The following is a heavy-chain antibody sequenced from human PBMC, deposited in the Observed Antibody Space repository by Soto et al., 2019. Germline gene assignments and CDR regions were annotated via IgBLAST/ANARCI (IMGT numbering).Heavy chain of an antibody. Sequence: GGSLRLSCAASGFTFSSYAMSWVRQAPGKGLEWVSAISGSGGSTYYADSVKGRFTISRDNSKNTLYLQMNSLRAKDTAVYYCAKENGYSSSWFEFDYWGQGTLVTVSS. J-gene: IGHJ4*02. D-gene: IGHD6-13*01. CDR2: ISGSGGST. CDR3: AKENGYSSSWFEFDY. V-gene: IGHV3-23*01. CDR1: GFTFSSYA.